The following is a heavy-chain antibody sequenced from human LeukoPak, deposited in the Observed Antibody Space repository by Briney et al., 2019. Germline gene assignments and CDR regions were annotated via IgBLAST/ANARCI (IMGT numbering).Heavy chain of an antibody. CDR3: AKGLGYCSGGSCYSDVYYGMDV. V-gene: IGHV3-30*18. CDR1: GFTFSSYV. D-gene: IGHD2-15*01. Sequence: PGGSLRLSCAASGFTFSSYVMHWVRQAPGKGLEWVAVISYDGSNKYYADSVKGRFTISRDNSKNTLYLQMNSLRAEDTAVYYCAKGLGYCSGGSCYSDVYYGMDVWGQGTTVTVTS. J-gene: IGHJ6*02. CDR2: ISYDGSNK.